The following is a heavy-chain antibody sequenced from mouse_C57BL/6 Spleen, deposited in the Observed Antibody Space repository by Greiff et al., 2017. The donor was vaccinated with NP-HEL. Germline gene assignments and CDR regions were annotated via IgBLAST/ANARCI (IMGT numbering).Heavy chain of an antibody. Sequence: EVQLVESGGGLVKPGGSLKLSCAASGFTFSDYGMHWVRQAPEQGLEWVAYISSGSSTIYYADTVKGRFTLSRDNAKNTLFLQMTSLRSEDAAMYYCARDYYGRRGRLAYWGQGTLVTVSA. CDR3: ARDYYGRRGRLAY. D-gene: IGHD1-1*01. CDR1: GFTFSDYG. CDR2: ISSGSSTI. J-gene: IGHJ3*01. V-gene: IGHV5-17*01.